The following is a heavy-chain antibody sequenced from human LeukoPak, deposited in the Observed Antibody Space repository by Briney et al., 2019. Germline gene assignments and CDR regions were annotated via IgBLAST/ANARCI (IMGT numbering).Heavy chain of an antibody. Sequence: GGSLRLSCTASEFTVSMNYVLWVRQAPGKGLEWVSLIFSNGDTHYADSVKGRFTISRDTSKNTVSLQLNSLRVEDTARYYCTRDQMNYWGQGTLVTVSS. D-gene: IGHD5-24*01. V-gene: IGHV3-53*01. J-gene: IGHJ4*02. CDR1: EFTVSMNY. CDR2: IFSNGDT. CDR3: TRDQMNY.